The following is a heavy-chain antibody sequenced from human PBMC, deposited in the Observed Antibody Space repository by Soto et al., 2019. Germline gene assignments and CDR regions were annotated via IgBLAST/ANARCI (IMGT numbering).Heavy chain of an antibody. CDR2: IYYSGST. CDR3: ARRSGYDSPYYFDY. CDR1: GGSISSYY. V-gene: IGHV4-59*08. D-gene: IGHD5-12*01. J-gene: IGHJ4*02. Sequence: SETLSLTCTVSGGSISSYYWSWIRQPPGKGLEWIGYIYYSGSTNYNPSLKSRVTISVDTSKNQFSLKLSSVTAADTAVYYCARRSGYDSPYYFDYWGQGTLVTVSS.